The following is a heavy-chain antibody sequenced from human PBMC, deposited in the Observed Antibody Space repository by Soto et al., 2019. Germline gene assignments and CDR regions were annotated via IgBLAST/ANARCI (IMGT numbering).Heavy chain of an antibody. CDR2: IYSGGST. CDR3: ARTAMAAGSRSYYYYGMDV. CDR1: GFTVSSNY. D-gene: IGHD3-10*01. V-gene: IGHV3-53*04. Sequence: EVQLVESGGGLVQPGGSLRLSCAASGFTVSSNYMSWVRQAPGKGLEWVSVIYSGGSTYYADSVKGRFTISRHNSKNTLYLQMNSLRAEDTAVYYCARTAMAAGSRSYYYYGMDVWGQGTTVTVSS. J-gene: IGHJ6*02.